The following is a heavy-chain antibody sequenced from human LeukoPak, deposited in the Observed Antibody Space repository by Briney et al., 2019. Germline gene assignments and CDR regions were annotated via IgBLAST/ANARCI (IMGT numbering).Heavy chain of an antibody. D-gene: IGHD6-13*01. V-gene: IGHV3-21*01. Sequence: GGSLRLSCAASGFTFSSYSMNWVRQAPGKGLEWVSSISSSSSYIYYADSVKGRFTISRDDAKNSLYLQMNSLRAEDTAVYYCAREPPEYSSSWFDYWGQGKLVTVSS. CDR1: GFTFSSYS. J-gene: IGHJ4*02. CDR2: ISSSSSYI. CDR3: AREPPEYSSSWFDY.